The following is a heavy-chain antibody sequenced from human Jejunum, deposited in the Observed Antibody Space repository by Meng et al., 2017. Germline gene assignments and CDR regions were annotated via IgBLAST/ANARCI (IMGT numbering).Heavy chain of an antibody. D-gene: IGHD3-22*01. V-gene: IGHV4-30-4*01. CDR2: IFYSVTS. Sequence: QVQLQESGPGLVKPSQTLSLTCPVPGGSIYGADHYWGWSRPPPGKGLEWIGDIFYSVTSHYNPSLKSRVFMSVDTSKNQFSLKLISVTAADTAVYYCARTMTDFYDSSGYSHFDYWGQGTLVTVSS. CDR1: GGSIYGADHY. CDR3: ARTMTDFYDSSGYSHFDY. J-gene: IGHJ4*02.